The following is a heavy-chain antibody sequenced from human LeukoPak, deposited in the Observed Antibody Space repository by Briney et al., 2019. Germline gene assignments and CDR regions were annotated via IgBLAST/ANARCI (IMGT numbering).Heavy chain of an antibody. D-gene: IGHD1-26*01. CDR3: AESVGATTAGRHDY. CDR1: GFTFSSYG. Sequence: GGSLRLSCAASGFTFSSYGMHWVRQAPGKGLEWVAVIWYDGSNKYYADSVKGRFTISRDNSKNTLYLQMNSLRAEDTAVYYCAESVGATTAGRHDYWGQGTLVTVSS. CDR2: IWYDGSNK. V-gene: IGHV3-33*06. J-gene: IGHJ4*02.